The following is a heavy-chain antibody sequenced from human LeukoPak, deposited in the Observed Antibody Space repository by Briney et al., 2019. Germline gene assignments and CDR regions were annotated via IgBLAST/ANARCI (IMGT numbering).Heavy chain of an antibody. V-gene: IGHV1-2*02. Sequence: ASVKVSCKASGYTFTAYYMHWIRQAPGQGLEWMGWINPNSGGTNLAQKFQGRVTMTRDTSISTAYMELSRLRSDDTAVYYCARKHFDWLLPVDYWGQGTPVTVSS. D-gene: IGHD3-9*01. J-gene: IGHJ4*02. CDR3: ARKHFDWLLPVDY. CDR1: GYTFTAYY. CDR2: INPNSGGT.